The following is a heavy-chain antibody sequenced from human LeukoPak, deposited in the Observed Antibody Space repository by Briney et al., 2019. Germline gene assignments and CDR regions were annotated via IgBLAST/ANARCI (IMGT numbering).Heavy chain of an antibody. J-gene: IGHJ4*02. D-gene: IGHD1-26*01. CDR3: AKDNFGLVPFCFDS. Sequence: GGSLRLSCVASGFTFTDYAMSWVRQAPGKGLEWVSSIGGGGFNTHYADSVKGRFSISRDTSTNTLYLEMNSLRADDSALYYCAKDNFGLVPFCFDSWGQGTLVTVSS. V-gene: IGHV3-23*01. CDR1: GFTFTDYA. CDR2: IGGGGFNT.